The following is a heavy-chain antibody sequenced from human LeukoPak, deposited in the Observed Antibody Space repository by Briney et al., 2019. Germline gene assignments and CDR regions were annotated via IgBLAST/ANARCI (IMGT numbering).Heavy chain of an antibody. CDR2: VHYSLSS. CDR1: GASINGYY. J-gene: IGHJ4*02. D-gene: IGHD5-24*01. V-gene: IGHV4-59*01. Sequence: SETLSLTCTVSGASINGYYWSWVRQPPGKGLEWIGNVHYSLSSNYSPSLESRVTISMDTSQRQFSLKLTSVTAADTAVYYCACYKIVERNFDFWGQGMLVTVSS. CDR3: ACYKIVERNFDF.